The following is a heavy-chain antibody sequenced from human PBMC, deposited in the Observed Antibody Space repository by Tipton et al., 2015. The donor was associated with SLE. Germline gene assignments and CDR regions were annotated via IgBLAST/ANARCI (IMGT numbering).Heavy chain of an antibody. J-gene: IGHJ6*02. CDR2: TRNKANSYTT. V-gene: IGHV3-72*01. CDR3: ALPSRGHYYYGMDV. CDR1: GFTFSDHY. Sequence: SLRLSCAASGFTFSDHYMDWVRQAPGKGLEWVGRTRNKANSYTTAYAASVKGRFTISKDDSKNSLYLQKNSLKTEDTAVHYCALPSRGHYYYGMDVWGQGTTVTVSS.